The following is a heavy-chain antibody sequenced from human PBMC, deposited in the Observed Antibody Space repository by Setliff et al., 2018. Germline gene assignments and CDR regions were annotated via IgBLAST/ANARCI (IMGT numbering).Heavy chain of an antibody. Sequence: GSLRLSCAASGFIFSNYWMSWVRQAPGKGLEWVANIKQDGSEKYYVDSVKGRFTISRDNAKNSLYLQTNSLRAEDTAVYYCARYLPLDNYYYYGMDVWGQGTTVTVSS. CDR1: GFIFSNYW. CDR2: IKQDGSEK. J-gene: IGHJ6*02. V-gene: IGHV3-7*01. CDR3: ARYLPLDNYYYYGMDV. D-gene: IGHD3-3*01.